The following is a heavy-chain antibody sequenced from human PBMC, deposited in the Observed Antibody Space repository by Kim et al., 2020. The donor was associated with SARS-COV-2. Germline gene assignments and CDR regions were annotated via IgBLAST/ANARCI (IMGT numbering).Heavy chain of an antibody. D-gene: IGHD6-19*01. Sequence: GGSLRLSCAASGFTFSDHYMDWVRQAPGKGLEWVGRTRNKANSYTTEYAASVKGRFTISRDDSKNSLYLQMNSLKTEDTAVYYCASYALGSSGWYRELGYWGQGTLVTVSS. CDR1: GFTFSDHY. J-gene: IGHJ4*02. CDR2: TRNKANSYTT. V-gene: IGHV3-72*01. CDR3: ASYALGSSGWYRELGY.